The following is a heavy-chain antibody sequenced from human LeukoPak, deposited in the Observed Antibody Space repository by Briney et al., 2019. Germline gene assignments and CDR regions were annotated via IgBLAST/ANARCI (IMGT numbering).Heavy chain of an antibody. V-gene: IGHV3-30*03. Sequence: PGRSLRLSCAASGFTFSSYGMHWVRQAPGKGLEWVAVISYDGSNKYYADSVKGRFTISRDNSKNTLYLQMNSLRAEDTAVYYCARDTAYSSSWYETPDYWGQGTLVTVS. CDR3: ARDTAYSSSWYETPDY. D-gene: IGHD6-13*01. CDR1: GFTFSSYG. CDR2: ISYDGSNK. J-gene: IGHJ4*02.